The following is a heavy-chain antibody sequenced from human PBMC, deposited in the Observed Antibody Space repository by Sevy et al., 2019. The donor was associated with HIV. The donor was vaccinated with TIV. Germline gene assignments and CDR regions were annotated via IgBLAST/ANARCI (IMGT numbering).Heavy chain of an antibody. V-gene: IGHV4-59*01. D-gene: IGHD1-26*01. J-gene: IGHJ3*02. CDR1: GGSISGNF. Sequence: SETLSLTCSVSGGSISGNFWTWIRQPPGKGLEWIGYIYYSGSTNSNPSLKSRVSISLDTSKNQFSLRLNSVTAADTAVYYCASGSGSYYDAFHIWGQGQWSPSPQ. CDR2: IYYSGST. CDR3: ASGSGSYYDAFHI.